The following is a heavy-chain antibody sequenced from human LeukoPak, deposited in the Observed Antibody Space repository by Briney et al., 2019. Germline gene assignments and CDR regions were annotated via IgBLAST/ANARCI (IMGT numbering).Heavy chain of an antibody. Sequence: GGSLRLSCAASGFTVSSNYMNWVRQAPGKGLEWVSVIHSDGTTNYGDSVKGRFTISRDHSKNTLYLQMNSLRAEDTAVFYCATDQDHGYFRQWGQGSLVIVSS. J-gene: IGHJ1*01. D-gene: IGHD3-22*01. CDR2: IHSDGTT. CDR1: GFTVSSNY. V-gene: IGHV3-66*01. CDR3: ATDQDHGYFRQ.